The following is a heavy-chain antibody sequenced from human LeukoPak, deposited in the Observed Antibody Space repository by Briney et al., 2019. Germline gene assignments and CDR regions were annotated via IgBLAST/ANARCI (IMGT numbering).Heavy chain of an antibody. CDR3: ARAEEYYYGMDV. CDR1: GFTFSSYA. J-gene: IGHJ6*02. CDR2: ISSSSSYI. V-gene: IGHV3-21*01. Sequence: GGSLRLSCAASGFTFSSYAMNWVRQAPGKGLEWVSSISSSSSYIYYADSVKGRFTISRDNAKNSLYLQMNSLRAEDTAVYYCARAEEYYYGMDVWGQGTTVTVSS.